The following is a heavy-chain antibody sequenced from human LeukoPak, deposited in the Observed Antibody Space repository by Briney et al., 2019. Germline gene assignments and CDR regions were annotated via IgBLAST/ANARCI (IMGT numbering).Heavy chain of an antibody. CDR2: IYHSGST. J-gene: IGHJ4*02. CDR3: ARPRSGYYYGSGSYYY. D-gene: IGHD3-10*01. V-gene: IGHV4-4*02. Sequence: SETLSLTCAVSGGSISSSNWWSWVRQPPGKGLEWIGEIYHSGSTNYNPSLKSRVTISVDTSKNQFSLKLSSVTAADTAVYYCARPRSGYYYGSGSYYYWGQGTLVTVSS. CDR1: GGSISSSNW.